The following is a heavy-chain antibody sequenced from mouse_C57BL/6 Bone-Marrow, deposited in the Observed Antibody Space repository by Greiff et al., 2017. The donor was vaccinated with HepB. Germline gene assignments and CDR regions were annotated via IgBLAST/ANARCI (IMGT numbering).Heavy chain of an antibody. J-gene: IGHJ1*03. CDR1: GYTFTSYW. CDR2: IDPNSGGT. V-gene: IGHV1-72*01. Sequence: QVQLQQPGAELVKPGASVQLSCKASGYTFTSYWMHWVKQRPGRGLQWIGRIDPNSGGTKYNEKFKSKATLTVDKPSSTAYMQLSSLTSEDSAVDYWARDGSSCPWYFGVWGTGTTVTAAS. CDR3: ARDGSSCPWYFGV. D-gene: IGHD1-1*01.